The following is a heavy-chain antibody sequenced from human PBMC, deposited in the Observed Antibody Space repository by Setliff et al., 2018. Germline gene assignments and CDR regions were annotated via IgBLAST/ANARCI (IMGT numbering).Heavy chain of an antibody. Sequence: ASVKVSCKASGYSFTDYYMHWVRQAPGQGLEWMGGIIPILAIANYAQKFQGRVTITADKSTSTAYMELSSLRSEDTAVYYCARGGLRGPLNYYYYYMDVWGKGTTVTVS. CDR2: IIPILAIA. D-gene: IGHD4-17*01. CDR3: ARGGLRGPLNYYYYYMDV. CDR1: GYSFTDYY. J-gene: IGHJ6*03. V-gene: IGHV1-69*10.